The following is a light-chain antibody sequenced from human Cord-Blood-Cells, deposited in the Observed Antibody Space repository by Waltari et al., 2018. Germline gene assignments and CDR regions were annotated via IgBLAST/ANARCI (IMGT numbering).Light chain of an antibody. V-gene: IGLV1-40*01. CDR2: GNS. J-gene: IGLJ3*02. Sequence: QSVLTQPPSVSGAPGQRVTIPCTGSSSKLGAGYDVPRYQQLPGTAPKRLIYGNSNRPSGVPDRFSGSKSGTSASLAITGLQAEDEADYYCQSYDSSLSVWVFGGGTKLTVL. CDR3: QSYDSSLSVWV. CDR1: SSKLGAGYD.